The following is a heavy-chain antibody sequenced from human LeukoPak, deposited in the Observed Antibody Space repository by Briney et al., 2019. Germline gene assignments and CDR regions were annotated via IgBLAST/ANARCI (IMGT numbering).Heavy chain of an antibody. CDR3: ARTNPGLYDFWSGYYRGQGDYGMDV. CDR1: GGTFISYA. Sequence: ASVKVSCKASGGTFISYAISWVRQAPGQGLEWMGGIIPILGTANYAQKFQGRVTITADESTSTAYMELSSLRSEDTAVYYCARTNPGLYDFWSGYYRGQGDYGMDVWGQGTTVTVSS. V-gene: IGHV1-69*01. J-gene: IGHJ6*02. CDR2: IIPILGTA. D-gene: IGHD3-3*01.